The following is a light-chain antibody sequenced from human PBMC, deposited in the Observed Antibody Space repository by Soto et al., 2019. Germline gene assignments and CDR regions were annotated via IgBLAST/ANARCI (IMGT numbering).Light chain of an antibody. Sequence: QLVLTQPPSASGTPGQVVTISCSGGSSNIGSNTVNWYQHLPGTAPKLLIYTDSLRPSGVPGRFTAFKSGTSASLAISGLQSEDEADYYCVAWDDSLNGPLFGGGTKLTVL. J-gene: IGLJ2*01. V-gene: IGLV1-44*01. CDR3: VAWDDSLNGPL. CDR2: TDS. CDR1: SSNIGSNT.